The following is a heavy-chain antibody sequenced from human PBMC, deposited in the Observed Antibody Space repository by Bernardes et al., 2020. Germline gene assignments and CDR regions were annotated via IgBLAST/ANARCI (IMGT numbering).Heavy chain of an antibody. CDR1: GFTFDDYT. J-gene: IGHJ5*02. CDR3: AKDVSSSWYFDH. D-gene: IGHD6-13*01. V-gene: IGHV3-43*01. CDR2: ISGDGTNT. Sequence: GSLRLSCVVSGFTFDDYTMHWVRQAPGKGLEWVSLISGDGTNTYYADYVKGRFTISRDNNKASLYLQMDSLGSEDTALYYCAKDVSSSWYFDHWGQGTPVTVSS.